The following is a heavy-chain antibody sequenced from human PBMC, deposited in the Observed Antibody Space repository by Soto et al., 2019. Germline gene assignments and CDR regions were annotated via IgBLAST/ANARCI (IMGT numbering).Heavy chain of an antibody. V-gene: IGHV1-69*01. CDR1: GGTFSSYA. CDR3: ARGGLDCSSTSCYILSFDY. J-gene: IGHJ4*02. CDR2: IIPIFGTA. D-gene: IGHD2-2*02. Sequence: QVQLVQSGAEVKKPGSSVKVSCKASGGTFSSYAISWVRQAPGQGLEWMGGIIPIFGTANYAQKFQGRVTITADESTSTAYMELSSLRSEDTAVYYCARGGLDCSSTSCYILSFDYWGQITLVTVSS.